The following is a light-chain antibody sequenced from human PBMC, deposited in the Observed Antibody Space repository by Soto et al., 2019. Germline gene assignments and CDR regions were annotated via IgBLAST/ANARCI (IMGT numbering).Light chain of an antibody. J-gene: IGKJ1*01. Sequence: EIVLTQSPATLSLSPGERATLSCRASQSVSSYLAWYQPKPGQAPSLLIYGASNRATGIPDRFSGSGSGTDFTLTIRRLEPEDFAVYYCQQYGSPGTFGQGTKWDIK. CDR3: QQYGSPGT. V-gene: IGKV3-20*01. CDR1: QSVSSY. CDR2: GAS.